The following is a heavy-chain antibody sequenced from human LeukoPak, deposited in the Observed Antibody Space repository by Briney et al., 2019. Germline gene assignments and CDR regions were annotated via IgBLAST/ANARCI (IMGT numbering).Heavy chain of an antibody. Sequence: GGSLRLSCAASGFTFSDYWMSWVRQAPGKGLEWVANIRQDGSEKYYVDFVRGRFTISRDNAKNSLYLQMSSLRAEDTAVYYCARRYFDYWGQGTLVTVSS. V-gene: IGHV3-7*01. J-gene: IGHJ4*02. CDR1: GFTFSDYW. CDR3: ARRYFDY. CDR2: IRQDGSEK.